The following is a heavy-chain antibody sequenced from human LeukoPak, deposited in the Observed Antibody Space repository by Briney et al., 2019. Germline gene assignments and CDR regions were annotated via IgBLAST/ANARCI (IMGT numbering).Heavy chain of an antibody. J-gene: IGHJ3*02. Sequence: GGSLRLSCAASGFTVSSNCMSWVRQAPGKGLEWVSVIYSGGSTYYADSVKGRFTISRDNSKNTLYLQMNSLRAEDTAVYYCARERGYYDSSGYAFDIWGQGTMVTVSS. CDR2: IYSGGST. CDR3: ARERGYYDSSGYAFDI. CDR1: GFTVSSNC. V-gene: IGHV3-66*01. D-gene: IGHD3-22*01.